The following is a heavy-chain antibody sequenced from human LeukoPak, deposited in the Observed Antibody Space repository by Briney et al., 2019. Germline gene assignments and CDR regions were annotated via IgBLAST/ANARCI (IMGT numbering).Heavy chain of an antibody. Sequence: GASVKVSCKASGYTFTGYYMHWVRQAPGQGLEWMGWINPNSGGTNYAQKFQGRVTMTRDTSISTAYMELSRLRSDDTAVYYCARDQVSLRTRGAFDIWGQGTMVTVSS. CDR2: INPNSGGT. J-gene: IGHJ3*02. CDR3: ARDQVSLRTRGAFDI. CDR1: GYTFTGYY. V-gene: IGHV1-2*02. D-gene: IGHD4-17*01.